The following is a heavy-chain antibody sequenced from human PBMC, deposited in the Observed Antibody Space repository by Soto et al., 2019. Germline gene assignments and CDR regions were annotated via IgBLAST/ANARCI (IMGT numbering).Heavy chain of an antibody. CDR3: AKEGGGGINYDY. CDR1: GFTFGDYA. CDR2: IRSKAYGGTT. D-gene: IGHD2-15*01. J-gene: IGHJ4*02. Sequence: EVQLVESGGGLVKPGRSLRLSCTASGFTFGDYAMSWFRQAPGKGLEWVGFIRSKAYGGTTEYAASVKGRFTISRDDSKNTLYLQMNSLRAEDTAVYYCAKEGGGGINYDYWGQGTLVTVSS. V-gene: IGHV3-49*05.